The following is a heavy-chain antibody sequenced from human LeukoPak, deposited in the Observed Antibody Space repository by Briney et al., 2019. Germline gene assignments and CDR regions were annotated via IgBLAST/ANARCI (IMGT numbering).Heavy chain of an antibody. D-gene: IGHD3-22*01. J-gene: IGHJ4*02. CDR3: ALGGDYYDSSGYYY. V-gene: IGHV1-18*01. Sequence: ASVTVSCKSSGYTFTSYGISWVRQVPGQGLDWMGWISAYNGNTNYAQKLQGRVTMTTDTSTSTAYMELRSLRSDDTAVYYCALGGDYYDSSGYYYWGQGTLVTVSS. CDR1: GYTFTSYG. CDR2: ISAYNGNT.